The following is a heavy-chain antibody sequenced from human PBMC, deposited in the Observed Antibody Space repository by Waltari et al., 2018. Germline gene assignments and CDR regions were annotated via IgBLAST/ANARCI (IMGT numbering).Heavy chain of an antibody. CDR3: VRGVGVQNWIDP. V-gene: IGHV3-48*03. Sequence: EVQLVESGGGWVQPGGSLRLSCEASGFTSNNYEMNWVRQAPGKGLEWVSYISSSGSTIYYADFVKGRFTISRDNAKNSLYLQMNSLRAEDTAVYYCVRGVGVQNWIDPWGQGTLVTVSS. CDR1: GFTSNNYE. CDR2: ISSSGSTI. D-gene: IGHD6-6*01. J-gene: IGHJ5*02.